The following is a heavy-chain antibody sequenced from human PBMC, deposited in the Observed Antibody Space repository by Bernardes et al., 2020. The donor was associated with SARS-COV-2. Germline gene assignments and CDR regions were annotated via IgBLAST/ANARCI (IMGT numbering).Heavy chain of an antibody. V-gene: IGHV4-39*01. Sequence: SETLSLTCTVSGGSISSSSYYWGWIRQPPGKGLEWIGSIYYSGSTYYNPSLKSRVTISVDTSKNQFSLKLSSVTAADTAVYYCARWGGGGGGSADYFDYWGQGTLVTVSS. CDR1: GGSISSSSYY. CDR2: IYYSGST. D-gene: IGHD2-21*01. J-gene: IGHJ4*02. CDR3: ARWGGGGGGSADYFDY.